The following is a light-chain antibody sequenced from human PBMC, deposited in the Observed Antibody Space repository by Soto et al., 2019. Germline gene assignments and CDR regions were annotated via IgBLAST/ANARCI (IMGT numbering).Light chain of an antibody. Sequence: EIVMTQSPATLSVSPGERATLSCRASQSVSSNLAWYQQKPGQAPRLLIYGASTRATGIPARFSGSGSGTDFTLTISSLEPEDFAVYYCQQRSNWLSCGQGTRLEI. J-gene: IGKJ5*01. V-gene: IGKV3-15*01. CDR1: QSVSSN. CDR3: QQRSNWLS. CDR2: GAS.